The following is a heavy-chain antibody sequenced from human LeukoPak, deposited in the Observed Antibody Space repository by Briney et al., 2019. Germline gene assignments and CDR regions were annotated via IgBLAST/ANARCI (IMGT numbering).Heavy chain of an antibody. Sequence: LTGGSLRLSCAASGFTFSSYAMHWVRQAPGKGLEWVAVISYDGSNKYYADSVKGRFTISRDNSKNTLYLQMNSLRAEDTAVYYCARDSWELLFYWYFDLWGRGTLVTVSS. D-gene: IGHD1-26*01. V-gene: IGHV3-30*04. J-gene: IGHJ2*01. CDR1: GFTFSSYA. CDR2: ISYDGSNK. CDR3: ARDSWELLFYWYFDL.